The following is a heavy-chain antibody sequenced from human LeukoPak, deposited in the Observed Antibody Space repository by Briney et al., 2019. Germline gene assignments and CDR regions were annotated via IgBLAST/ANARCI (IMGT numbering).Heavy chain of an antibody. J-gene: IGHJ6*03. CDR2: ISSSSSYI. V-gene: IGHV3-21*01. D-gene: IGHD6-13*01. CDR1: GFTFSSYS. Sequence: PGGSLRLSCAASGFTFSSYSMNWVRQAPGKGLEWVSSISSSSSYIYYADSVKGRFTISRDNAKNSLYLQMNSLRAEDTAVYYCAREGSCWYEDYYYMDVWGKGTTVAVSS. CDR3: AREGSCWYEDYYYMDV.